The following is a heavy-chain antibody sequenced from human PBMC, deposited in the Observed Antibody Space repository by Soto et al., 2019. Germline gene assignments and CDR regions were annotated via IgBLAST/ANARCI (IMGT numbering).Heavy chain of an antibody. Sequence: QVQLVQSGAEVKKPGASVKVSCKASGYTFTTYYIHWVRQAPGQGLEWIGVINPSGGSATYAQNFQDRVTMTRDTSTSTVTMELSSLTTDDTALYYCARSPLLGWLKSWHFDYWGQGALVTVSS. J-gene: IGHJ4*02. CDR3: ARSPLLGWLKSWHFDY. V-gene: IGHV1-46*01. D-gene: IGHD5-12*01. CDR2: INPSGGSA. CDR1: GYTFTTYY.